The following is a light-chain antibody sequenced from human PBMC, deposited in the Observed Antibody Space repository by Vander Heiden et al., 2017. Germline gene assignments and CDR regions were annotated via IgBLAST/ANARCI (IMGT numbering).Light chain of an antibody. CDR2: GAS. CDR1: QSVSSN. CDR3: QQYNNWPNT. Sequence: IVMTQSPSTLPVSPGERATLSCTASQSVSSNLAWYQQKPGQAPRLLIYGASIRATGIPARFSGSGSGTEFTLTISSLQSEDFAIYYCQQYNNWPNTFGQGTKLEIK. J-gene: IGKJ2*01. V-gene: IGKV3D-15*01.